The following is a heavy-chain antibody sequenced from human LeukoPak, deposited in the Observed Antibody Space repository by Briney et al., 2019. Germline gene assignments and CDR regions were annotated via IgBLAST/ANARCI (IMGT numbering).Heavy chain of an antibody. V-gene: IGHV3-23*01. CDR3: AKDETGNYYDSSGYPSYFDY. CDR1: GFTFNNYA. Sequence: PGGSLRLSCVASGFTFNNYAMSWVRQAPGRGLEWASSTAGSGISKDYADSVRGRFTISRDNSKNTLYLQMNSLRAEDTAVYYCAKDETGNYYDSSGYPSYFDYWGQGTLVTVSS. D-gene: IGHD3-22*01. CDR2: TAGSGISK. J-gene: IGHJ4*02.